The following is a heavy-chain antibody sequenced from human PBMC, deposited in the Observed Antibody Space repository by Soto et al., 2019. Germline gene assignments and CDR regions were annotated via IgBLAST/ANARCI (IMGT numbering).Heavy chain of an antibody. V-gene: IGHV4-4*02. Sequence: QVQLQESGPGLVKPSGTLSLTCAVSGGSISGTHWWTWVRQSPGKGLEWIGEIYHSGSTNYNPSLKSRVTISVDKSENQFSLKLSSVTAADTAVYYCARDYGDYYWYFDLWGRGTLVTVSS. CDR2: IYHSGST. D-gene: IGHD4-17*01. CDR3: ARDYGDYYWYFDL. CDR1: GGSISGTHW. J-gene: IGHJ2*01.